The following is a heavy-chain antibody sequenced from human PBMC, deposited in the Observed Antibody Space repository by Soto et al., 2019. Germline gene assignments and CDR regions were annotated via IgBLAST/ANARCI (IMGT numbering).Heavy chain of an antibody. D-gene: IGHD1-26*01. Sequence: GSGPTLVNPTQTLTLTCTFSGFSLSTSEMCVSWIRQPPGKALEWLARIDWDDDKYYSRSLKTRLTISKDTSKNQVVLTMTNMDPVDTGTYYCARGLRISGETDRFDHWGQGTLVTASS. CDR3: ARGLRISGETDRFDH. J-gene: IGHJ4*02. CDR1: GFSLSTSEMC. V-gene: IGHV2-70*11. CDR2: IDWDDDK.